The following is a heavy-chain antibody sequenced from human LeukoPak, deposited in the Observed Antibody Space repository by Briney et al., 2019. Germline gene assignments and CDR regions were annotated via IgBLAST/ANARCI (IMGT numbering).Heavy chain of an antibody. CDR2: ISYDGSNK. Sequence: PGGSLRLSCAASGFTFSNYAMHWVRKAPGKGLEWVAVISYDGSNKYYADSVKGRFTISRDNSKNTLYLQMNSLRAEDTAGYYCARDLWDYYDSSGYYYYYGMDVWGQGTTVTVSS. V-gene: IGHV3-30-3*01. J-gene: IGHJ6*02. CDR1: GFTFSNYA. CDR3: ARDLWDYYDSSGYYYYYGMDV. D-gene: IGHD3-22*01.